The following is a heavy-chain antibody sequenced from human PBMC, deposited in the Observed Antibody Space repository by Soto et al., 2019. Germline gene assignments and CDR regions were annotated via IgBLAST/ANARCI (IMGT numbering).Heavy chain of an antibody. CDR3: ASYYYYGSGSSQN. J-gene: IGHJ4*02. CDR2: IYYSGST. D-gene: IGHD3-10*01. Sequence: QLQLQESGPGLVKPSETLSLTCTVSGGSISSSSYYWGWIRQPPGKGLEWIGSIYYSGSTYYNPSLKSRVTISVDTSKNQFSLKLSSVTAADTAVYYCASYYYYGSGSSQNWGQGTLVTVSS. V-gene: IGHV4-39*01. CDR1: GGSISSSSYY.